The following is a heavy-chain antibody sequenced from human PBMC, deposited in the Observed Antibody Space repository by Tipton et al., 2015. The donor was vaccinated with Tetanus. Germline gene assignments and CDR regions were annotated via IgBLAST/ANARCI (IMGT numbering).Heavy chain of an antibody. J-gene: IGHJ3*02. CDR3: AREFTAPYYYDSSGYRDAFDI. Sequence: SLRLSCAASGFTFSSYSMNWVRQAPGKGLEWVSSISSSSSYIYYADSVKGRFTISRDNAKNSLYLQMNSLRAEDTAVYYCAREFTAPYYYDSSGYRDAFDIWGQGTMVTVSS. CDR2: ISSSSSYI. D-gene: IGHD3-22*01. CDR1: GFTFSSYS. V-gene: IGHV3-21*01.